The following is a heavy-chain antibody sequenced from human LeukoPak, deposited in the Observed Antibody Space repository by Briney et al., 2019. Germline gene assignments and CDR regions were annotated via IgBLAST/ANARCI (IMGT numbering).Heavy chain of an antibody. Sequence: PSETLSLTCAVYGGSFSGYYWSWIRQPPGKGLEWIGEINHSGSTNYNPSLKSRVTISVDTSKNQFSLKLSSVTAADTAMYYCARGFWTGYFDAYDIWGQGTMVTVSA. CDR3: ARGFWTGYFDAYDI. CDR1: GGSFSGYY. V-gene: IGHV4-34*01. CDR2: INHSGST. J-gene: IGHJ3*02. D-gene: IGHD3/OR15-3a*01.